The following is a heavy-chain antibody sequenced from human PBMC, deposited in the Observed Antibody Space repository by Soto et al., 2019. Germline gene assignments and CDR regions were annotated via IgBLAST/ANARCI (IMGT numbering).Heavy chain of an antibody. CDR3: TTAGYGSGSYYPFDY. V-gene: IGHV3-15*01. D-gene: IGHD3-10*01. CDR1: GFTFSNAW. CDR2: IKSKTDGGTT. J-gene: IGHJ4*02. Sequence: GGSLRLSCAASGFTFSNAWMSWVRQAPGKGLEWVGRIKSKTDGGTTDYAAPVKGRFTISRDDSKNTLYLQMNSLKTEDTAVYYCTTAGYGSGSYYPFDYWCQGTLVTVSS.